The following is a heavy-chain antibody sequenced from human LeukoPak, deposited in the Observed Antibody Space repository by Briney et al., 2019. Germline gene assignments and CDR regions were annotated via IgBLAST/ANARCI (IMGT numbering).Heavy chain of an antibody. CDR2: ITGSGRKT. CDR3: AKEPVGITMVRGGI. D-gene: IGHD3-10*01. J-gene: IGHJ4*02. V-gene: IGHV3-23*01. Sequence: GGSLRLSCAASGFTFSPYDMTWVRQAPGKGLEWVSSITGSGRKTFYADSVKGRFTISRDNSKNTLYLQLNSLRADDTAVYYCAKEPVGITMVRGGIWGQGTLVTVSS. CDR1: GFTFSPYD.